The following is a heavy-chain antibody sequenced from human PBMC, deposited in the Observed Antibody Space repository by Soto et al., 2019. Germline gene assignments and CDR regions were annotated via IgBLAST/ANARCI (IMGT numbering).Heavy chain of an antibody. D-gene: IGHD2-2*01. CDR1: GFSLSTSGVG. J-gene: IGHJ4*02. Sequence: SGPTLVNPTQTLTLTCTFSGFSLSTSGVGVGWIRQPPGKALEWLALIYWNDAKRYSPSLKSRLTITKDPSKNQVVLTMTNMDPVDTATYYCAHRGYCSSTSCYFSRIDYGGQETLVTVSS. CDR3: AHRGYCSSTSCYFSRIDY. V-gene: IGHV2-5*01. CDR2: IYWNDAK.